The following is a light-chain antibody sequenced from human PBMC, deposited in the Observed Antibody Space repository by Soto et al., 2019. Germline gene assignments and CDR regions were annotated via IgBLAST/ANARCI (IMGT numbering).Light chain of an antibody. J-gene: IGLJ1*01. CDR3: SSYAGSDVFV. CDR2: EVS. V-gene: IGLV2-8*01. CDR1: SSDVGAYNY. Sequence: QSVLTQPPSASGSPGQSVVISCTGTSSDVGAYNYVAWYQQHPGKVPKLMIYEVSKRPSGVPDRFSGSKSGNTASLTVSGLQADDEADYYCSSYAGSDVFVFGTGTKVTVL.